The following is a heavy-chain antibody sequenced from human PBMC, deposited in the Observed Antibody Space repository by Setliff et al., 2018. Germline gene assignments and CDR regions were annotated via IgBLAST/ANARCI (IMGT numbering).Heavy chain of an antibody. Sequence: GASVKVSCKAPGGTFSSYGISWVRQAPGQGLEWMGGTIPIFGTTGYAQKFRGRVTIITDESTSTAFMQLSSLRSEDTAVYYCVREGVDSRSSTDYRYYMDVWGKGTTVTVSS. D-gene: IGHD3-22*01. V-gene: IGHV1-69*05. J-gene: IGHJ6*03. CDR1: GGTFSSYG. CDR2: TIPIFGTT. CDR3: VREGVDSRSSTDYRYYMDV.